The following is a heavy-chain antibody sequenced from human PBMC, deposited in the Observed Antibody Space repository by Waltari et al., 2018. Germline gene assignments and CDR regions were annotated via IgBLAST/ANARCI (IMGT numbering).Heavy chain of an antibody. CDR2: IYPGDSDT. CDR3: ARQGYYYDRSGAFDY. CDR1: GYSFINYW. D-gene: IGHD3-22*01. J-gene: IGHJ4*02. Sequence: DVQLVQSGAEVKKPGESLKIYCKASGYSFINYWVAWVRQMPGKGLEWMGIIYPGDSDTRYSPSFQGQVTMSVDKSINTAYLEWGSLKASDSGIYFCARQGYYYDRSGAFDYWGQGTQVTVS. V-gene: IGHV5-51*01.